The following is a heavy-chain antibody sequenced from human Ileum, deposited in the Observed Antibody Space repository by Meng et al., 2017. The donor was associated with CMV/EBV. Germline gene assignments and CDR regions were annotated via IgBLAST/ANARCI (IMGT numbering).Heavy chain of an antibody. CDR2: INWNGAST. CDR1: GFTFDEFG. V-gene: IGHV3-20*04. CDR3: VRDATAFDK. D-gene: IGHD5-18*01. Sequence: LSCAASGFTFDEFGMSWVRQPPGKGLEWVSGINWNGASTGYADSVKGRFTISRDDAKNSLYLQMNSLRAEDTALYFCVRDATAFDKWGQGSLVTVSS. J-gene: IGHJ4*02.